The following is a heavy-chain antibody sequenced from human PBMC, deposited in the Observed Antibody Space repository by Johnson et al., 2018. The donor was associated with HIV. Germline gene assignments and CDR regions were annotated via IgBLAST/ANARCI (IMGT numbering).Heavy chain of an antibody. D-gene: IGHD5-24*01. CDR1: GFTFSSYA. CDR3: AKAESNYGRAFDI. Sequence: MQLVESGGGVVQPGWSLRLSCAASGFTFSSYAMHWVRQAPGKGLEWVSGISSIGGSTYYADSVKGRFTISRDNSKNSLYLQMNSLRTEDTALYYCAKAESNYGRAFDIWGQGTMVTVSS. J-gene: IGHJ3*02. CDR2: ISSIGGST. V-gene: IGHV3-23*04.